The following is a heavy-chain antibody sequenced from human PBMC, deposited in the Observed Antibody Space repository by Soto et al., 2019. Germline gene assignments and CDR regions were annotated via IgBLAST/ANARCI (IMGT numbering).Heavy chain of an antibody. CDR2: FIAMLGTP. D-gene: IGHD5-18*01. CDR1: GGTFGSHG. J-gene: IGHJ4*02. Sequence: SVKVSCKASGGTFGSHGVAWVRQAPGQGLEWMGGFIAMLGTPTYAKKVQGRATITADESLTSSYLELRSLRSEDTAVYFCARGAMAKFDYWGQGTVVTVSS. CDR3: ARGAMAKFDY. V-gene: IGHV1-69*13.